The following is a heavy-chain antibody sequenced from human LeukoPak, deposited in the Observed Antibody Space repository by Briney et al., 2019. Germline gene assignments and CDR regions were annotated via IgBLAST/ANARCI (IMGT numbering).Heavy chain of an antibody. CDR2: IWYDGSNK. J-gene: IGHJ4*02. CDR3: VKVAGYSSGFDY. V-gene: IGHV3-30*02. CDR1: GFTFSSYG. Sequence: GGSLRLSCAASGFTFSSYGMHWVRQAPGKGLEWVAVIWYDGSNKYYADSVKGRFTISRDNSKSTLYLQMSSLRAEDTAVYYCVKVAGYSSGFDYWGQGTLVTVSS. D-gene: IGHD6-19*01.